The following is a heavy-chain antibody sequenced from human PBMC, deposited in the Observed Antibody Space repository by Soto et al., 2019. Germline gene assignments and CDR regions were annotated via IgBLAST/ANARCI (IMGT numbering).Heavy chain of an antibody. D-gene: IGHD2-15*01. CDR2: ISYDGSNK. CDR1: GFTFSSYA. CDR3: ARESLRYCSGGSCYSSGYFDY. V-gene: IGHV3-30-3*01. J-gene: IGHJ4*02. Sequence: GGSLRLSCAASGFTFSSYAMHWVRQAPGKGLEWVAVISYDGSNKYYADSVKGRFTISRDNSKNTLYPQMNSLRAEDTAVYYCARESLRYCSGGSCYSSGYFDYWGQGTLVTVSS.